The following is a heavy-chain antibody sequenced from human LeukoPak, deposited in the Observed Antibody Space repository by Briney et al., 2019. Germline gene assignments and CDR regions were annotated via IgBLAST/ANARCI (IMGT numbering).Heavy chain of an antibody. CDR3: ARDGGRSGRYCTNGVCYEDAFDI. CDR1: GGSISSSNW. V-gene: IGHV4-4*02. J-gene: IGHJ3*02. D-gene: IGHD2-8*01. Sequence: SETLSLTCAVSGGSISSSNWWSWVRQPPGKGLEWIGEIYHSGSTNHNPSLKSRVTISVDKSKNQFSLKLSSVTAADTAVYYCARDGGRSGRYCTNGVCYEDAFDIWGQGTMVTVSS. CDR2: IYHSGST.